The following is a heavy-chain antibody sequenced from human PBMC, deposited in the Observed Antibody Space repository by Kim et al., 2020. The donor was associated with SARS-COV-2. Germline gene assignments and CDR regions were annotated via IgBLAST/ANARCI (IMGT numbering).Heavy chain of an antibody. CDR1: GFTFSSYW. CDR2: INSDGSST. Sequence: GGSLRLSCAASGFTFSSYWMHWVRQAPGKGLVWVSRINSDGSSTSYADSVKGRFTISRDNAKNTLYLQMNSLRAEDTAVYYCARGRYYYDSSGWGAFDIWGQGTMVTVSS. V-gene: IGHV3-74*01. CDR3: ARGRYYYDSSGWGAFDI. J-gene: IGHJ3*02. D-gene: IGHD3-22*01.